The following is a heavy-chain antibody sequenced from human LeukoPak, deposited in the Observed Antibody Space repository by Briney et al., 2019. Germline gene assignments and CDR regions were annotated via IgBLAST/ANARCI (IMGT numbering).Heavy chain of an antibody. Sequence: GGSLRLSCAASGFTFRSYWMHWVRQAPGKGLVWDSRVKGDGGFTNYADSVYGRFTISRDNAKNTLYLHMHSLRAEDTAVYYCVRDGDDFNFDYWGQGSLVTVSS. D-gene: IGHD5-24*01. V-gene: IGHV3-74*01. J-gene: IGHJ4*02. CDR3: VRDGDDFNFDY. CDR1: GFTFRSYW. CDR2: VKGDGGFT.